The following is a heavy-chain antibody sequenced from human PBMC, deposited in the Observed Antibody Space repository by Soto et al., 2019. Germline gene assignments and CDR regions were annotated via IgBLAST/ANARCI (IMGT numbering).Heavy chain of an antibody. D-gene: IGHD2-15*01. Sequence: QLQLQESGPGLVKASETQSLTCTVSGDSFSLASDYWGWIRQPPGKGLEWIGSVFYSGTTFYNPSLKNRATISVDTSKSQISLTLRALTAADTAVYFCAKPLYCTSVSCYPYYYYGMDVWGQGTTVTVAS. J-gene: IGHJ6*02. V-gene: IGHV4-39*01. CDR1: GDSFSLASDY. CDR3: AKPLYCTSVSCYPYYYYGMDV. CDR2: VFYSGTT.